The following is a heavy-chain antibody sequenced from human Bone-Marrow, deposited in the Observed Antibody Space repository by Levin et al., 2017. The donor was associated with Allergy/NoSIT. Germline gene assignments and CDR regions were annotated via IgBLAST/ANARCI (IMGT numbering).Heavy chain of an antibody. Sequence: GGSLRLSCAASGFTFSSYAMHWVRQAPGKGLEWVAVISYDGSNKYYADSVKGRFTISRDNSKNTLYLQMNSLRAEDTAVYYCARDHDILTGYMDVWGKGTTVTVSS. CDR1: GFTFSSYA. J-gene: IGHJ6*03. D-gene: IGHD3-9*01. CDR2: ISYDGSNK. V-gene: IGHV3-30-3*01. CDR3: ARDHDILTGYMDV.